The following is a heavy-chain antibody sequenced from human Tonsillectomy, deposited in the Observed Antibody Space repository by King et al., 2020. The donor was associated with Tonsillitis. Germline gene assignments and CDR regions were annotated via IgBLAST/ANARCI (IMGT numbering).Heavy chain of an antibody. J-gene: IGHJ3*01. Sequence: VQLVESGGGVVQPGRSLRLSCAASEFTFSRHSMHWVRQAPGKGLEWVAGVSYDGSNNYYADSVKGRFTISRDNSKNTLSLQMNSLRPEDTAVYYCAREIGVGAFPGAFDVWGQGTLVTVSS. CDR2: VSYDGSNN. V-gene: IGHV3-30*04. CDR1: EFTFSRHS. CDR3: AREIGVGAFPGAFDV. D-gene: IGHD1-26*01.